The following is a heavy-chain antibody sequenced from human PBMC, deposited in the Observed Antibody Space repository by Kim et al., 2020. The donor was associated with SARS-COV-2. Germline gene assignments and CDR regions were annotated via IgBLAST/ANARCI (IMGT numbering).Heavy chain of an antibody. J-gene: IGHJ4*02. Sequence: GGSLRLSCAASRFSFTDHYMTWIRQAPGRGLEGVSDISASGSPIYYADSVKGRFTISWDSTKNTLYLQMDSLRVDDTAVYYCATAAHGDTFDNWCQGTLV. D-gene: IGHD3-10*01. CDR2: ISASGSPI. V-gene: IGHV3-11*04. CDR1: RFSFTDHY. CDR3: ATAAHGDTFDN.